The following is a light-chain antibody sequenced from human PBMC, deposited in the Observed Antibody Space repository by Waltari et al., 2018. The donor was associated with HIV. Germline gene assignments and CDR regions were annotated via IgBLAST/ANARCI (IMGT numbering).Light chain of an antibody. J-gene: IGLJ3*02. V-gene: IGLV1-47*01. CDR3: ATWDDSLSSWL. Sequence: QSVLTQPPSASGTPGQRVTISCSGSSSNVVTNYVNWYKQLPGTAPELVIYHNIQRPLGVPGRFSGSKAGTSASLAISGLRSEDEADYYCATWDDSLSSWLFGGGTRLSVL. CDR1: SSNVVTNY. CDR2: HNI.